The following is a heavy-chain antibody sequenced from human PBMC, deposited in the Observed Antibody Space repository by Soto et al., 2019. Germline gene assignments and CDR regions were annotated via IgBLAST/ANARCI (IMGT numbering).Heavy chain of an antibody. V-gene: IGHV1-2*04. CDR2: INPNSGGT. CDR1: GYTFTGYY. J-gene: IGHJ3*02. Sequence: GASVKVSCKASGYTFTGYYMHWVRQAPGQGLEWMGWINPNSGGTNYAQKFQGWVTMTRDTSISTAYMELSRLRSDDTAVYYCARSLVATRSADAFDIWGQGTMVTVSS. CDR3: ARSLVATRSADAFDI. D-gene: IGHD5-12*01.